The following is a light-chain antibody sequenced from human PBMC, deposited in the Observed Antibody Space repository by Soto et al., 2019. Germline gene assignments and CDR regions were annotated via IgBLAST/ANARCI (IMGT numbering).Light chain of an antibody. Sequence: QSVLTQPPSVSAAPGQKVTISCSGSSSNIGNNFVSWYQQLPGTAPKLLIYDNDMRRSGIPDRFSGSKSGTSATLGITGLQTGAAADRYCGTWDSRLSAVVFGGGTKLTV. CDR2: DND. CDR1: SSNIGNNF. V-gene: IGLV1-51*01. CDR3: GTWDSRLSAVV. J-gene: IGLJ2*01.